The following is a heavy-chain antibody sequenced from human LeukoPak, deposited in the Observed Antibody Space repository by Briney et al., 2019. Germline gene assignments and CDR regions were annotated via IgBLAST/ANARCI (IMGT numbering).Heavy chain of an antibody. D-gene: IGHD3-22*01. CDR2: ITSSSTV. Sequence: GGSLRLSCAASGFTFSNYSMNWVRQAPGKGLEWVSYITSSSTVYYAGSVKGRFTISRDNAKNSLFLQMNSLRAEDTAVYYCARVRDSSGYYSIDYWGQGTLVTVSS. V-gene: IGHV3-48*04. J-gene: IGHJ4*02. CDR1: GFTFSNYS. CDR3: ARVRDSSGYYSIDY.